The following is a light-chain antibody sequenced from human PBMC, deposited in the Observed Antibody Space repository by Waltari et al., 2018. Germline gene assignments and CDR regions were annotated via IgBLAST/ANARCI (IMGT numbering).Light chain of an antibody. CDR3: QSYDSSLNAV. J-gene: IGLJ3*02. CDR2: AFV. CDR1: RSNIGAGYD. V-gene: IGLV1-40*01. Sequence: QSVLTQPPSVSGAPGHSVTISCTGSRSNIGAGYDVHWYQQLPGAAPKLLIYAFVNRPSGVPDRFYGSKSGTSASLAIKGLQAEDEAIYYCQSYDSSLNAVFGGGTKVTVL.